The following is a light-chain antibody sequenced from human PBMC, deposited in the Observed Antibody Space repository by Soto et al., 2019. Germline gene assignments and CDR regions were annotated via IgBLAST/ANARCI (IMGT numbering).Light chain of an antibody. V-gene: IGKV3-15*01. J-gene: IGKJ1*01. CDR2: GES. Sequence: EIAMSQSPGTLSVSPGERATLSCSVSQSVSRNLAWYQQKPGHAPRLLIYGESTSATGIPARFSGSGSGTQFNHTSSSLQSEDFAVYYCQQYNNWKGTFGQGTKVE. CDR1: QSVSRN. CDR3: QQYNNWKGT.